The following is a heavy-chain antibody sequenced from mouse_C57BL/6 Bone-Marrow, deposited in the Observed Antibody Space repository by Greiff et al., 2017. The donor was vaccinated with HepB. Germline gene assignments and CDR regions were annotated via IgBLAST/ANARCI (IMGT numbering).Heavy chain of an antibody. CDR3: ARRGVITTYYFDY. D-gene: IGHD1-1*01. J-gene: IGHJ2*01. Sequence: VQLVESGAELVRPGTSVKMSCKASGYTFTNYWIGWAKQRPGHGLEWIGDIYPGGGYTNYNEKFKGKATLTADKSSSTAYMQFSSLTSEDSAIYYCARRGVITTYYFDYWGQGTTLTVSS. CDR1: GYTFTNYW. CDR2: IYPGGGYT. V-gene: IGHV1-63*01.